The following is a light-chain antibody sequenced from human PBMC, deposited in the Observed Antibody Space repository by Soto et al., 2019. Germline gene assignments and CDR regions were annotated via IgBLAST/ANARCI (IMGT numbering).Light chain of an antibody. Sequence: QSALTQPASVSGSPGQSITISCTGTSSDVGDYNYVSWYQQHPGKAPKLMIYEVSNRPSGVSNRFSGSKSGNTASLTISGLQAEDEADYYCSSYKRSSTLYVFGTGTKLTVL. CDR2: EVS. V-gene: IGLV2-14*01. J-gene: IGLJ1*01. CDR3: SSYKRSSTLYV. CDR1: SSDVGDYNY.